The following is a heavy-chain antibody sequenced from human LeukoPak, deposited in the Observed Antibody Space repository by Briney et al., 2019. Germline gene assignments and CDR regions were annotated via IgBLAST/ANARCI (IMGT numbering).Heavy chain of an antibody. CDR3: ARVDVGVPAAFYYYYYTDV. CDR2: LYYSGST. V-gene: IGHV4-31*03. Sequence: SDPLSLTCTVSGGSISSGGYYWRWIRQHPRKGLEWIGYLYYSGSTYYNPSLNSRCTIPVDTSTNKFSLKLSSVTAADTAVYYCARVDVGVPAAFYYYYYTDVWGKGTKVTVSS. J-gene: IGHJ6*03. CDR1: GGSISSGGYY. D-gene: IGHD2-2*01.